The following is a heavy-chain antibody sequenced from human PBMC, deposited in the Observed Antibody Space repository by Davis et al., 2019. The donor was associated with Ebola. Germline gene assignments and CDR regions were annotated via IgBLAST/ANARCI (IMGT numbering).Heavy chain of an antibody. V-gene: IGHV3-33*01. J-gene: IGHJ4*02. D-gene: IGHD3-10*01. CDR3: ARPYGSGSYFDFDY. CDR2: IWYDGSNK. CDR1: GFIFSSYG. Sequence: GESLKISCAASGFIFSSYGMHWVRQAPGKGLEWVAVIWYDGSNKYYADSVKGRFTISRDNSKNTLYLQMNSLRAEDTAVYYCARPYGSGSYFDFDYWGQGTLVTVSS.